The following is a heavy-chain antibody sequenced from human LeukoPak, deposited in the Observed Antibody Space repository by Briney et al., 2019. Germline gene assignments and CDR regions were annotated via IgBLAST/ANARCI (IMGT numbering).Heavy chain of an antibody. Sequence: ASVKVSCKVSGYTLTELSMHWVRQAPGKGLEWMGGFDPEDGETIYAQNFQGRVTMTRDTSISTAYMELSRLRSDDTAVYYCARGKKNWDYYYYYYMDVWGKGTTVTVSS. CDR1: GYTLTELS. D-gene: IGHD7-27*01. J-gene: IGHJ6*03. CDR3: ARGKKNWDYYYYYYMDV. V-gene: IGHV1-24*01. CDR2: FDPEDGET.